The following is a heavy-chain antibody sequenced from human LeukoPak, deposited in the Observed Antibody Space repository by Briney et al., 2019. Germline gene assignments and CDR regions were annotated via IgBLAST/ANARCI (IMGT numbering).Heavy chain of an antibody. V-gene: IGHV3-23*01. Sequence: AGGSLRLSCAASGFTFSSYAMSWVRQAPGKGLEWVSAISGSGGSTYYADSVKGRFTISRDNSKNTLYLQMNSLRAEDTAVYYCATRIDYYDSSAGPYWGQGTLVTVSS. CDR1: GFTFSSYA. D-gene: IGHD3-22*01. J-gene: IGHJ4*02. CDR2: ISGSGGST. CDR3: ATRIDYYDSSAGPY.